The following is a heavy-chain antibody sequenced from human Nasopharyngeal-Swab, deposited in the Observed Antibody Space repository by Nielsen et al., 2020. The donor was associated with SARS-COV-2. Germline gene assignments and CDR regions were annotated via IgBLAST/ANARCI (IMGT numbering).Heavy chain of an antibody. CDR1: GGSISSSSYY. J-gene: IGHJ5*02. Sequence: SETLSLTCTVSGGSISSSSYYWGWIRQPPGKGLEWIGCIYYSGSTYYNPSLKSRVTISVDTSKNQFSLKLNSVTAADTAVYYCARHEGGVRYFDWLLTGPNWFDPWGQGTLVTVSS. D-gene: IGHD3-9*01. CDR2: IYYSGST. CDR3: ARHEGGVRYFDWLLTGPNWFDP. V-gene: IGHV4-39*01.